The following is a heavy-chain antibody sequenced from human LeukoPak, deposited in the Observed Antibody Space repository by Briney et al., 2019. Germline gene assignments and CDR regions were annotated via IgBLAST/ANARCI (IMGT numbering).Heavy chain of an antibody. D-gene: IGHD2-21*02. CDR1: GYTFTSYG. Sequence: EASVKVSCKASGYTFTSYGISWVRQAPGQGLEWMGWISAYNGNANYAQKLQGRVTMTTDTSTSTAYMELRSLRSDDTAVYYCAREGRAYCGGDCYYFDYWGQGTLVTVSS. V-gene: IGHV1-18*01. CDR3: AREGRAYCGGDCYYFDY. CDR2: ISAYNGNA. J-gene: IGHJ4*02.